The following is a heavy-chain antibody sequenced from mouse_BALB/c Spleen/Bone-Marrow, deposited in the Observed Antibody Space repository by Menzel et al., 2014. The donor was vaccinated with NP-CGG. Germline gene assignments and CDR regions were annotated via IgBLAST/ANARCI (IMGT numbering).Heavy chain of an antibody. Sequence: VQLQESGAELVKPGASVKLSCKASGYTFTSYWMHWVKQRPGQGLEWIGEINPSNGRTNYNEKFKSKATLTVDKSSSTAYMQLSSLTSEDSAVYYCAREMGNCPFAYWGQGTLVTVSA. CDR2: INPSNGRT. CDR1: GYTFTSYW. J-gene: IGHJ3*01. CDR3: AREMGNCPFAY. V-gene: IGHV1S81*02. D-gene: IGHD2-1*01.